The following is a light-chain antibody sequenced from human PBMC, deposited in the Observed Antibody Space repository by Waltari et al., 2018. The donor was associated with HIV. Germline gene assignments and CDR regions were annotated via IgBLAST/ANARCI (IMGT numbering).Light chain of an antibody. Sequence: SYDLTQPPSALVSPGQTARITCSGDALPKQYAYWYQQQPGQAPGLVIYKDSERPSGIPERFSGSSSGTTVTLTISGVQAEDEADYYCQSADSSRTYRVFGGGTKLTVL. CDR2: KDS. CDR1: ALPKQY. CDR3: QSADSSRTYRV. J-gene: IGLJ3*02. V-gene: IGLV3-25*03.